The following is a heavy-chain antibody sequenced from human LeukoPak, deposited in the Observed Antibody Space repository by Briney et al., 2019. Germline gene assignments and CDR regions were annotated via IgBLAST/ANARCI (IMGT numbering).Heavy chain of an antibody. CDR2: ISGSGGST. D-gene: IGHD3-22*01. V-gene: IGHV3-23*01. J-gene: IGHJ4*02. CDR3: AKDAYYYDSSGYWDY. Sequence: GGSLRLSCAASGFTFSSYGMSWVRQAPGKGLEWASAISGSGGSTYYADSVKGRFTISRDNSKNTLYLQMNSLRAEDTAVYYCAKDAYYYDSSGYWDYWGQGTLVTVSS. CDR1: GFTFSSYG.